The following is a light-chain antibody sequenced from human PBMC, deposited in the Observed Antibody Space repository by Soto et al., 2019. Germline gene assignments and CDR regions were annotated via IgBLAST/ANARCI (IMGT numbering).Light chain of an antibody. CDR1: QSVSSY. V-gene: IGKV3-11*01. J-gene: IGKJ5*01. Sequence: EIVLTQSPATLSLSPGERATLSCRASQSVSSYLASYQQKPGQAPRLLIYDASNRATGIPARFSGSGSGTDSTLTISSREAEEFAVYDCQGRSIFGQGTRLEI. CDR2: DAS. CDR3: QGRSI.